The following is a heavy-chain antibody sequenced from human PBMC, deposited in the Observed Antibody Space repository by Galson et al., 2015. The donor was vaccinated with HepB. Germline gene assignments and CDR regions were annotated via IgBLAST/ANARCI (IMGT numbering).Heavy chain of an antibody. CDR3: AADTAMVGHYSYYGMDV. D-gene: IGHD5-18*01. CDR2: VSHDGSSE. CDR1: GFIFSNYG. J-gene: IGHJ6*02. Sequence: SLRLSCAASGFIFSNYGMHWVRQAPGKGLEWVAVVSHDGSSESYADSVKGRFTISRDNPKNTLFLQMNSLRPEDTSMYYCAADTAMVGHYSYYGMDVWGQGTTVTVSS. V-gene: IGHV3-30*03.